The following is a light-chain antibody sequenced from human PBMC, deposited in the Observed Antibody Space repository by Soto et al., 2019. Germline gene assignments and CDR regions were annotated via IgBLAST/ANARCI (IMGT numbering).Light chain of an antibody. Sequence: EIVLTQSPATLSLSPGDRASLSCRASQIVGITLAWYQQRPGQAPRLLIYDASSRAAGIPARFSGGGSGTDFTLAISSLEPDDFAVYYCQQRFAWPLTFVGGTKVEIK. CDR1: QIVGIT. V-gene: IGKV3-11*01. CDR3: QQRFAWPLT. CDR2: DAS. J-gene: IGKJ4*01.